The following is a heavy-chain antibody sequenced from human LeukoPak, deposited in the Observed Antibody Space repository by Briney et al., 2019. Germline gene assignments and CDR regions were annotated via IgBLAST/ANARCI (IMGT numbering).Heavy chain of an antibody. CDR1: GYKFTVDY. CDR3: ARGAVRFGDY. J-gene: IGHJ4*02. V-gene: IGHV1-2*02. D-gene: IGHD3-16*01. CDR2: IYSHNGGT. Sequence: ASVKVSCKSSGYKFTVDYIHWVRQAPGQGLEWTGWIYSHNGGTHYAQKFQGRVTMTRDTSTSTAYMELSGLRLDDTAVYYCARGAVRFGDYWGQGTLVTVSA.